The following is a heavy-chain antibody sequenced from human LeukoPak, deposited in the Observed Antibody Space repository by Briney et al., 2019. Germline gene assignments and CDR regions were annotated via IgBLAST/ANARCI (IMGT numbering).Heavy chain of an antibody. J-gene: IGHJ4*02. CDR2: ISFSVNTK. V-gene: IGHV3-48*04. Sequence: GGSLRLSCAASGFTFSDYSMNWVRQAPGKGLEWVSYISFSVNTKYYGDSVKGRFTISRDNAKNSLYLHMDSLRAEDTAVYYCARGLIAVAGTDWGQGTLVTVSS. CDR1: GFTFSDYS. CDR3: ARGLIAVAGTD. D-gene: IGHD6-19*01.